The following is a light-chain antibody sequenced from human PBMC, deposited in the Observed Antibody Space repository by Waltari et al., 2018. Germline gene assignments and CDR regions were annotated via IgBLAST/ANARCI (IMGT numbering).Light chain of an antibody. V-gene: IGLV2-11*01. CDR2: DVM. CDR3: CSYAGNYSWV. Sequence: QSALTQPRSVSGSPGQSVTISCTGTSRDVGGYNYVSWCQQLPGKAPKLSIYDVMKRPSGVPGRVSGSKSGNTASLTISGLQAEDEADYYCCSYAGNYSWVFGGGTKLTVL. J-gene: IGLJ3*02. CDR1: SRDVGGYNY.